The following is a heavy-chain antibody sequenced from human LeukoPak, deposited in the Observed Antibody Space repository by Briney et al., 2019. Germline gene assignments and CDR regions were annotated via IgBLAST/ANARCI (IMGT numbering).Heavy chain of an antibody. V-gene: IGHV4-39*01. Sequence: SQTLSPTCTVSGGSTTSIGYYWGWIRHPPGKGLEWIGPIYYSGSTHNNPSRTSRVTISVDTYKTPFSLKLSSVTAADTAVYYCANCPQYGGYLGRGTLVSVCS. J-gene: IGHJ4*02. D-gene: IGHD4-23*01. CDR3: ANCPQYGGY. CDR1: GGSTTSIGYY. CDR2: IYYSGST.